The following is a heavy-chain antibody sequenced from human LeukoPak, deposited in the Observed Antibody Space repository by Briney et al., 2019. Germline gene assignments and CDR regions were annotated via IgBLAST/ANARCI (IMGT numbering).Heavy chain of an antibody. CDR2: IYHSGST. CDR3: ARRYYDFWSGYYPAAFDI. D-gene: IGHD3-3*01. CDR1: GYSISSGYY. J-gene: IGHJ3*02. Sequence: SETLPLTCAVSGYSISSGYYWGWIRQPPGKGLEWIGSIYHSGSTYYNPSLKSRVTISVDTSKNQFPLKLSSVTAADTAVYYCARRYYDFWSGYYPAAFDIWGQGTMVTVSS. V-gene: IGHV4-38-2*01.